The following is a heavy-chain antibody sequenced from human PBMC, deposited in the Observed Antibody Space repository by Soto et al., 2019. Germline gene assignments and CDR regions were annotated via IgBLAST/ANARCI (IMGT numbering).Heavy chain of an antibody. V-gene: IGHV3-23*01. J-gene: IGHJ4*02. D-gene: IGHD3-10*01. CDR3: ARTSGSGDATLYSFDS. CDR2: INGIGTSK. Sequence: PGESLKISCAASGFTFSNCAMSWVRQAPGKGLEWVSGINGIGTSKFYADSVKGRFTISRDNSKNTLYLQMNSLRAEDTAVYYCARTSGSGDATLYSFDSWGQGTLVTVSS. CDR1: GFTFSNCA.